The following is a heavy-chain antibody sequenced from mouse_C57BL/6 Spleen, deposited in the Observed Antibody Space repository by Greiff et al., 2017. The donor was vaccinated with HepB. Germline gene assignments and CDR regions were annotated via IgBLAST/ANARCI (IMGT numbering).Heavy chain of an antibody. Sequence: EVKLMESGAELVKPGASVKLSCTASGFNIKDYYMHWVKQRTEQGLEWIGRIDPEDGETKYAPKFQGKATITADTSSNTAYLQLSSLTSEDTAVYYCARFHYDGYYVIAMDYWGQGTSVTVSS. CDR3: ARFHYDGYYVIAMDY. D-gene: IGHD2-3*01. CDR2: IDPEDGET. CDR1: GFNIKDYY. V-gene: IGHV14-2*01. J-gene: IGHJ4*01.